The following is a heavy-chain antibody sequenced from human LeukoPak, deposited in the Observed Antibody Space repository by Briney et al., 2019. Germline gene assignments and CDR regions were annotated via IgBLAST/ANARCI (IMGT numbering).Heavy chain of an antibody. CDR1: GFTFSFYT. CDR3: ARVGIYLGGSFDY. D-gene: IGHD2-2*02. CDR2: ITSSPR. V-gene: IGHV3-21*01. J-gene: IGHJ4*02. Sequence: GGSLRLSCAASGFTFSFYTMTWVRQAPGKGLEWVSSITSSPRHADSVKGRFTISRDNAKNSLYLPMNSLRAEDTAVYYCARVGIYLGGSFDYWGQGTLVTVSS.